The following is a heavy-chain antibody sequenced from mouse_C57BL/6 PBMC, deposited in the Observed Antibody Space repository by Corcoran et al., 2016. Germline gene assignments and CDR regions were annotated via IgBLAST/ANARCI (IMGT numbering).Heavy chain of an antibody. Sequence: QVQLQQPGAELVRPGSSVKLSCKASGYTFTSYWMDWVKQRPGQGLEWIGNIYPSDSETHYNQKFKDKATLTVDKSSSTAYMQLSSLTSEDSAVYYCAREGLRAWFAYWGHGTLVTVSA. CDR2: IYPSDSET. V-gene: IGHV1-61*01. J-gene: IGHJ3*01. CDR3: AREGLRAWFAY. D-gene: IGHD2-4*01. CDR1: GYTFTSYW.